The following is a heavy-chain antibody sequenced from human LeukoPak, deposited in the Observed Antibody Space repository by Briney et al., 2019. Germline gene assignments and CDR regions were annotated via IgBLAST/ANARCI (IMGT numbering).Heavy chain of an antibody. V-gene: IGHV4-39*07. CDR3: ARVYCGGDCYSGGPKYYFDY. CDR1: GGSISSGSYY. D-gene: IGHD2-21*02. Sequence: SETLSLTCTVSGGSISSGSYYWSWIRQPPGKGLEWIGEINHSGSTNYNPSLKSRVTISVDTSKNQFSLKLSSVTAADTAVYYCARVYCGGDCYSGGPKYYFDYWGQGTLVTVSS. CDR2: INHSGST. J-gene: IGHJ4*02.